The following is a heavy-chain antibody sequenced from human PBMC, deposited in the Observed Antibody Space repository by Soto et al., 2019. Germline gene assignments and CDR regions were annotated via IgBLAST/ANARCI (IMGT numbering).Heavy chain of an antibody. Sequence: VQSGAEVKKPGSSVKVSCKASGGTFSSYAISWVRQAPGQGLEWMGGIIPIFGTANYAQKFQGRVTITADESTSTAYMELSSLRSEDTAVYYCARCGSISIFGVADYYYGMDVWGQGTTVTVSS. CDR2: IIPIFGTA. D-gene: IGHD3-3*01. CDR1: GGTFSSYA. CDR3: ARCGSISIFGVADYYYGMDV. V-gene: IGHV1-69*01. J-gene: IGHJ6*02.